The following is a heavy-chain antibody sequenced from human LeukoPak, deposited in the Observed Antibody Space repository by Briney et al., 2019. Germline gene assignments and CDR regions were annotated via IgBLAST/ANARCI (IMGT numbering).Heavy chain of an antibody. D-gene: IGHD3-22*01. V-gene: IGHV1-69*05. CDR1: GGTFSSYA. CDR3: ASSLYAEYYYDSCGYLYMDV. Sequence: SVKVSCKASGGTFSSYAISWVRQAPGQGLEWMGGIIPIFGTANYAQKFQGRVTITTDESTSTAYMELSSLRSEDTAVYYCASSLYAEYYYDSCGYLYMDVWGKGTTVTVSS. CDR2: IIPIFGTA. J-gene: IGHJ6*03.